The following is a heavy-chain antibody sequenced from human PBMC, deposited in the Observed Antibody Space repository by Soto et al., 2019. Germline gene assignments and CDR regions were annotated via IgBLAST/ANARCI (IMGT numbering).Heavy chain of an antibody. CDR3: ARGEIVMVD. Sequence: QVQLQESGPGLVKPSQTLSLNCTVSGGSINRDRSYWNWIRQSPGRGLEWIGYISHNGITWYNPSLQSRVSISIDKSKDHFSLEVRSVTAADTAFYYCARGEIVMVDWGQGALVTVSS. J-gene: IGHJ4*02. D-gene: IGHD3-22*01. CDR1: GGSINRDRSY. CDR2: ISHNGIT. V-gene: IGHV4-31*03.